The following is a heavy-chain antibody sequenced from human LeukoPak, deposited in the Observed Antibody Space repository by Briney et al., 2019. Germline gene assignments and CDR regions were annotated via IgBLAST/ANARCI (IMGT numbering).Heavy chain of an antibody. CDR3: AAGGDDAKAGY. V-gene: IGHV4-39*02. CDR2: IHYSGTPT. CDR1: GASITSGRYC. J-gene: IGHJ4*02. Sequence: KASETLSLTCSVYGASITSGRYCWGWMRQAPGKGLEWIGTIHYSGTPTFYNPSLESRVSLFSDTSRNDFSLRLRSVTAADTAVYYCAAGGDDAKAGYWGQGTLVTVSS. D-gene: IGHD3-16*01.